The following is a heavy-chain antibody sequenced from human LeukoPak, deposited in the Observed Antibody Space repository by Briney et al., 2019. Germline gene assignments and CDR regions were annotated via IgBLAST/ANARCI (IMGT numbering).Heavy chain of an antibody. CDR1: GFTFSSYG. CDR2: IRYDGSNK. Sequence: GGSLRLSCAASGFTFSSYGMHWVRQAPGKGLEWVAFIRYDGSNKYYADSVKGRFTISRDNSKNTVYLQMNSLRAEDTAVYYCAKDPTHFRVWDDYDNTRLNYWGQGTLVTVSS. CDR3: AKDPTHFRVWDDYDNTRLNY. D-gene: IGHD3-22*01. V-gene: IGHV3-30*02. J-gene: IGHJ4*02.